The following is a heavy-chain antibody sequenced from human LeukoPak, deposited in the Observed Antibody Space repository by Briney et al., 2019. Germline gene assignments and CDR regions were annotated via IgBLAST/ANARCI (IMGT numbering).Heavy chain of an antibody. CDR1: GGTFSSYA. D-gene: IGHD6-13*01. CDR3: ARITYSSSWFSGDY. Sequence: GASVKVSCKASGGTFSSYAISWARQAPGQGLEWMGRIIPILGIANYAQKFQGRVTITADKSTSTAYMELSSLRSDDTAVYYCARITYSSSWFSGDYWGQGTLLTVSS. J-gene: IGHJ4*02. CDR2: IIPILGIA. V-gene: IGHV1-69*04.